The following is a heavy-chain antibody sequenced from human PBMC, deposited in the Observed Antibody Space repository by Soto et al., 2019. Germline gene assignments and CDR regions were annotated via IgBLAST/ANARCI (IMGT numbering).Heavy chain of an antibody. Sequence: QVQLVQSGAEVKKPGSSVKVSCKASGGTFSSYTISWVRQAPGQGLEWMGRIIPILGIANYAQKFQGRVTITADKATSTAYMELSSLRSEDTAVYYCARAGDSYPNYYYYGMDVWGQGTTVTVSS. D-gene: IGHD2-21*02. J-gene: IGHJ6*02. CDR2: IIPILGIA. V-gene: IGHV1-69*02. CDR3: ARAGDSYPNYYYYGMDV. CDR1: GGTFSSYT.